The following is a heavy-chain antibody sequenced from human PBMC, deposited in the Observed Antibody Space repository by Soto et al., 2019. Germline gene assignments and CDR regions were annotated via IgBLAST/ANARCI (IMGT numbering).Heavy chain of an antibody. Sequence: ASVKVSCTASGYTFTSYYMHWVRQAPGQGLEWMGMINPSGGSTNYAQKFQGRVTMTRDTSISTAYMELSRLRSDDTAVYYCARVVYDSGAFDIWGQGTMVTVSS. J-gene: IGHJ3*02. CDR2: INPSGGST. CDR1: GYTFTSYY. CDR3: ARVVYDSGAFDI. V-gene: IGHV1-2*02. D-gene: IGHD3-9*01.